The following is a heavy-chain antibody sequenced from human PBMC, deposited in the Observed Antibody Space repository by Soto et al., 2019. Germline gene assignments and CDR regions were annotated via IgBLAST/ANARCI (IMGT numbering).Heavy chain of an antibody. CDR3: AQDFPTQYHCYGMDA. Sequence: HLGGSLRLSRAASGFTFSRYAMSWVRQAPGKGLEWVSAISGSGGSTYYADSVQGRFTISRDNSKNTLYLQMTSLRAEDTAVYYCAQDFPTQYHCYGMDAWGQGTTVPVSS. CDR2: ISGSGGST. V-gene: IGHV3-23*01. CDR1: GFTFSRYA. J-gene: IGHJ6*02.